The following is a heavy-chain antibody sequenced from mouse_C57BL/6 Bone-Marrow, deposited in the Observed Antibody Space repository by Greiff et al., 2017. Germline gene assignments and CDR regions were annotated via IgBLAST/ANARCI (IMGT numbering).Heavy chain of an antibody. J-gene: IGHJ2*01. CDR2: IFPGSGST. D-gene: IGHD2-3*01. CDR1: GYTFTGYW. Sequence: VQLQQSGAELMKPGASVKLSCKATGYTFTGYWIEWVKQRPGHGLEWIGEIFPGSGSTNYNAKFKGKATFTADTSSNTAYMQLSSLTTEYSAIYYCARLGWPSSYFDYWGQGTTLTVSS. CDR3: ARLGWPSSYFDY. V-gene: IGHV1-9*01.